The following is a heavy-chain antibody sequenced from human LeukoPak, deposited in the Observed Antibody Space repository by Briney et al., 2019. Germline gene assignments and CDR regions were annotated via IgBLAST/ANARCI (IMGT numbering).Heavy chain of an antibody. CDR2: IGYDGSAK. CDR1: GITFSPYA. Sequence: GGSLRLSCAASGITFSPYAMNWVRQAPGKGLEWVAFIGYDGSAKYYVDSVKGRFTISRDNAKNSLYLQMNSLRAEDTAVYYCARDGDWYLDYWGQGTLATVSS. D-gene: IGHD2-21*01. CDR3: ARDGDWYLDY. V-gene: IGHV3-30*02. J-gene: IGHJ4*02.